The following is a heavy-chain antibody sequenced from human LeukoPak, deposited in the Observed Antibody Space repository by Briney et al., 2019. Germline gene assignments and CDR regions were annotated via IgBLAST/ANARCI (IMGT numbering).Heavy chain of an antibody. CDR1: GGSISSSSYY. CDR2: IYYSGST. J-gene: IGHJ4*02. D-gene: IGHD6-13*01. Sequence: SETLSLTCTVSGGSISSSSYYWGWTRQPPGKGLEWIGSIYYSGSTYYNPSLKSRVTISVDTSKNQFSLKLSSVTAADTAVYYCARASSSWYYYFDYWGQGTLVTVSS. V-gene: IGHV4-39*07. CDR3: ARASSSWYYYFDY.